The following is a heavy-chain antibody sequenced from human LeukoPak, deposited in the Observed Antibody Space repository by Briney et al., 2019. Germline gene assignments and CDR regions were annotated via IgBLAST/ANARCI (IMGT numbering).Heavy chain of an antibody. D-gene: IGHD6-25*01. CDR2: TKQDGSKK. CDR3: SSSQIRHRLTPFKPGVVFDI. V-gene: IGHV3-7*01. CDR1: GFTFSRHC. Sequence: GGSLRLSCAASGFTFSRHCMSWVRQAPGKGLEWVANTKQDGSKKYYVDSVKGRFTISRDNAKNSLYLQMNSLRAEDTAVYYCSSSQIRHRLTPFKPGVVFDIRRQGTIVSVPS. J-gene: IGHJ3*02.